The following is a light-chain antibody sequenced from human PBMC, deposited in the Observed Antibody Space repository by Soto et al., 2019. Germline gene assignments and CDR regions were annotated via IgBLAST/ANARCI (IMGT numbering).Light chain of an antibody. CDR1: QGVSSN. J-gene: IGKJ1*01. Sequence: EIVMTQSPATLSVSPGERATLSCRASQGVSSNLAWYQQKPGQAPRLLIYGASTRATGIPARFSGSGSGTEFTLTISSLQSEDFAVYYCQQYNNWPQTFGQGTKVAIK. CDR2: GAS. CDR3: QQYNNWPQT. V-gene: IGKV3-15*01.